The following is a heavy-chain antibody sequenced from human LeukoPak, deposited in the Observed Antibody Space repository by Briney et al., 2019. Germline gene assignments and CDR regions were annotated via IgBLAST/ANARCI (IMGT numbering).Heavy chain of an antibody. J-gene: IGHJ5*02. Sequence: GASVKVSCKASGYTFTSYYMHWVRQAPGQGLEWMGIINPSGGSTSYAQKFQGRVTMTRDTSTSTVYMELSSLRSEDTAVYYWAREGYYYGSGSYYDGGNWFDPWGQGTLVTVSS. CDR3: AREGYYYGSGSYYDGGNWFDP. CDR2: INPSGGST. D-gene: IGHD3-10*01. V-gene: IGHV1-46*01. CDR1: GYTFTSYY.